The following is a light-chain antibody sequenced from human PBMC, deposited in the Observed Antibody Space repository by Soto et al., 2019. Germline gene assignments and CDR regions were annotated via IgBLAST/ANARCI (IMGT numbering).Light chain of an antibody. V-gene: IGLV2-8*01. CDR3: SSFAGSNNEV. Sequence: QYALTQPHSASGSPGQSVTISCTGTISDVGGYNYVSWYQQHPGKAPKLMIFEVNQRPSGVPGRFSGSKSGNTASLTVYRLQAEDEANYYGSSFAGSNNEVLGGGTKLSDL. CDR2: EVN. CDR1: ISDVGGYNY. J-gene: IGLJ3*02.